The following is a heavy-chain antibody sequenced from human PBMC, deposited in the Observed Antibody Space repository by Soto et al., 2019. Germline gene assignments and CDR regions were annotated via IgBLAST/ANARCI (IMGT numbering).Heavy chain of an antibody. CDR1: GYTFTSYG. Sequence: QVQLVQSGAEVKKPGASVKVSCKASGYTFTSYGISWVRQAPGQGLEWMGWISAYNGNTNYAQKLQGRVTMTTDTSTCTAYMELRSLRSDDTAAYYCASSSSIAALSWFDPWGQGTLVTVSS. CDR2: ISAYNGNT. J-gene: IGHJ5*02. V-gene: IGHV1-18*04. D-gene: IGHD6-6*01. CDR3: ASSSSIAALSWFDP.